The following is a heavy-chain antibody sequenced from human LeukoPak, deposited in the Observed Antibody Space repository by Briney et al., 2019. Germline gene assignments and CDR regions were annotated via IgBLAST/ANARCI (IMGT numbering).Heavy chain of an antibody. CDR2: IYYSGST. V-gene: IGHV4-59*08. CDR1: GGSISSYY. J-gene: IGHJ5*02. CDR3: ASQSLESSFDP. Sequence: PSETLSLTCTVSGGSISSYYWSWIRQPPGKGLEWIGYIYYSGSTNYNPSLKSRVTISVDTSKNQFSLKLSSVTAADTAVYCCASQSLESSFDPWGQGTLVTVSS.